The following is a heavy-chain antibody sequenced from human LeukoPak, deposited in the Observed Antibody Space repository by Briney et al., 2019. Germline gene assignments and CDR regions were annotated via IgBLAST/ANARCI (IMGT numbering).Heavy chain of an antibody. D-gene: IGHD4-11*01. CDR3: ARQMYSNPYYFDY. J-gene: IGHJ4*02. CDR2: IYYSGST. Sequence: SETLSLTCTVSGGSISSYYWSWIRQPPGKGLEWIGYIYYSGSTNYNPSLKSRVTISVDTSKNQFSLKLSSVTAADTAVYYCARQMYSNPYYFDYWGQGTLVTVSS. CDR1: GGSISSYY. V-gene: IGHV4-59*08.